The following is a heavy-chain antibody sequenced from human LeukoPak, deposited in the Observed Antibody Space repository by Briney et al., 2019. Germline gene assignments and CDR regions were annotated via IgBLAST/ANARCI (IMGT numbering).Heavy chain of an antibody. CDR2: IYYSGST. D-gene: IGHD3-3*01. Sequence: SETLSLTCAVYGGSFSGYYWSWIRQPPGKGLEWIGYIYYSGSTNYNPSLKSRVTISVDTSKNQFSLKLSSVTAADTAVYYCARVYDFWSGYSPFFDYWGQGTLVTVSS. V-gene: IGHV4-59*08. CDR3: ARVYDFWSGYSPFFDY. J-gene: IGHJ4*02. CDR1: GGSFSGYY.